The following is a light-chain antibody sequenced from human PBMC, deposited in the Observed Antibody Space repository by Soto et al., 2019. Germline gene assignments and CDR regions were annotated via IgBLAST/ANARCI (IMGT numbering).Light chain of an antibody. Sequence: QSALTQPASVSGSPGQSITISCTGTSSDVGGYNYVSWYQQHPGKAPKLMIYDVSNRPSGVSNRFFGSKSGNTASLTISGLQAEDEAYYYCSSYTSSSLVVFGGGTKLTVL. J-gene: IGLJ2*01. CDR3: SSYTSSSLVV. CDR1: SSDVGGYNY. V-gene: IGLV2-14*01. CDR2: DVS.